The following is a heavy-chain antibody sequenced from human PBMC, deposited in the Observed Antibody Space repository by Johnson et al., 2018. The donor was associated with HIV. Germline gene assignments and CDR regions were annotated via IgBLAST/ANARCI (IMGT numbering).Heavy chain of an antibody. Sequence: VQLVESGGGVVQPGGSLRLSCVASGFTFSSYGMHWVRQAPGKGLEWVAFIRYDGSNKYYGDSVKGRFTISRDNSKNTLYLQMNSLRAEDTAVYYCARSRDYGPARSAFDIWGQGTMVTVSS. V-gene: IGHV3-30*02. CDR3: ARSRDYGPARSAFDI. CDR2: IRYDGSNK. D-gene: IGHD4-17*01. CDR1: GFTFSSYG. J-gene: IGHJ3*02.